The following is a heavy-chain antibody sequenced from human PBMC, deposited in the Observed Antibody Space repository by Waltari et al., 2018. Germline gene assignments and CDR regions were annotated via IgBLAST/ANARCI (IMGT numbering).Heavy chain of an antibody. D-gene: IGHD6-19*01. V-gene: IGHV3-30*01. Sequence: QVQLVESGGGVVQPGRSLRLSCAASGFTFSSYAMHWVRQAPGKGLEWVAVISYDGSNKYYADSVKGRFTISRDNSKNTLYLQMNSLRAEDTAVYYCARPRSSAWGQGTLVTVSS. CDR2: ISYDGSNK. J-gene: IGHJ5*02. CDR3: ARPRSSA. CDR1: GFTFSSYA.